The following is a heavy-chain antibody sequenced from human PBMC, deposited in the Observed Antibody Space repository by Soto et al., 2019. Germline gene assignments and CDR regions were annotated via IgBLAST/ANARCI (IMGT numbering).Heavy chain of an antibody. CDR3: ASLLNGDEDYYYMDV. Sequence: PSETLSLTCTVSGGSISSGGYYWSWIRQHPGKGLEWIGYIYYSGSTYYNPSLKSRVTISVDTSKNQFSLKLSSVTAADTAVYYCASLLNGDEDYYYMDVWGKGSTVTVSS. J-gene: IGHJ6*03. D-gene: IGHD7-27*01. CDR1: GGSISSGGYY. CDR2: IYYSGST. V-gene: IGHV4-31*03.